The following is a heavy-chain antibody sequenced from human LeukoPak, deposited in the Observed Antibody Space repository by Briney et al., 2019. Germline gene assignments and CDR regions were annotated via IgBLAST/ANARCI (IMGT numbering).Heavy chain of an antibody. CDR1: GGSISSSNW. Sequence: PSETLSLTCAVSGGSISSSNWWSWVRQPPGKGLEWIGSIYYSGSTYYNPSLKSRVTISVDTSKNQFSLKLSSVTAADTAVYYCARQDIVVVPAHMDVWGKGTTVTVSS. J-gene: IGHJ6*03. CDR3: ARQDIVVVPAHMDV. CDR2: IYYSGST. D-gene: IGHD2-2*01. V-gene: IGHV4-39*01.